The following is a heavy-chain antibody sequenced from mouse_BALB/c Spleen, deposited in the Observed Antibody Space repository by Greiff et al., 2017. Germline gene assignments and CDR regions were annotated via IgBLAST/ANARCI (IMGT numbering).Heavy chain of an antibody. J-gene: IGHJ4*01. CDR2: ISYSGST. Sequence: DVQLQESGPGLVKPSQSLSLTCTVTGYSITSDYAWNWIRQFPGNKLEWMGYISYSGSTSYNPSLKSRISITRHTSKNQFFLQLNSVTTEDTATYYCARSGDGYWDYAMDYWGQGTSVTVSS. V-gene: IGHV3-2*02. CDR1: GYSITSDYA. D-gene: IGHD1-2*01. CDR3: ARSGDGYWDYAMDY.